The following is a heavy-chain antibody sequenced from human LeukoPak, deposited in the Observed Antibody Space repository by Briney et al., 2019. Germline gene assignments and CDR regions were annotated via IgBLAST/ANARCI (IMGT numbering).Heavy chain of an antibody. J-gene: IGHJ4*02. CDR3: ARDTYYYDSSGYYMFDY. CDR1: GGSISSYY. CDR2: IYTSGST. D-gene: IGHD3-22*01. V-gene: IGHV4-4*07. Sequence: SETLSLTCTVSGGSISSYYWSWIRQPAGKGLEWIGRIYTSGSTNYNPSLKSRVTMSVDTSKNQFSLKLSSVTAADTAVYYCARDTYYYDSSGYYMFDYWGQGTLVTVSS.